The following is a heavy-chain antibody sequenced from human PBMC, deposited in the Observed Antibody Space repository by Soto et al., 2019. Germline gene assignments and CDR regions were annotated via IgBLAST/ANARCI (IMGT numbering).Heavy chain of an antibody. V-gene: IGHV4-59*05. CDR3: ARHRRYGELLWVFDY. D-gene: IGHD1-26*01. Sequence: SETLSLTCTVSGGSISSYYWSWIRQPPGKGLEWIGSIYYSGSTYYNPSLKSRVTISVDTSKNQFSLKLSSVTAADTAVYYCARHRRYGELLWVFDYWGQGTLVTV. CDR1: GGSISSYY. CDR2: IYYSGST. J-gene: IGHJ4*02.